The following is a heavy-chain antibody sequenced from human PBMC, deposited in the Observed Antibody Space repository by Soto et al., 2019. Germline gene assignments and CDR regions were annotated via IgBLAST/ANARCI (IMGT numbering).Heavy chain of an antibody. CDR3: ARDAEDYVWGSYHDY. V-gene: IGHV1-69*01. J-gene: IGHJ4*02. CDR1: GGTFSSYA. D-gene: IGHD3-16*01. Sequence: QVQLVQSGAEVKKPGSSVKVSCKASGGTFSSYAISWVRQAPGQGLEWMGGIIPIFGTANYAQKFQGRVTITADESTSTAYRDLTSLRSEDTAVYYGARDAEDYVWGSYHDYWGQETLVTVSS. CDR2: IIPIFGTA.